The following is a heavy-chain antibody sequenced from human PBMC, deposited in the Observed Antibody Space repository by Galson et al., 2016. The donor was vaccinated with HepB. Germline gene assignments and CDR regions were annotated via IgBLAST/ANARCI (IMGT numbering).Heavy chain of an antibody. CDR1: GYTLSELS. D-gene: IGHD1-14*01. CDR3: ARDQTGGAAEPTGFDL. CDR2: IDLEDGET. Sequence: SVKVSCKVSGYTLSELSMHWVRQAPGKGLEWMGSIDLEDGETFYAQNFRGRVTMTEDTSTDTAYMELSSLRSDDTAVYFCARDQTGGAAEPTGFDLWGQGTLVTVSS. J-gene: IGHJ5*02. V-gene: IGHV1-24*01.